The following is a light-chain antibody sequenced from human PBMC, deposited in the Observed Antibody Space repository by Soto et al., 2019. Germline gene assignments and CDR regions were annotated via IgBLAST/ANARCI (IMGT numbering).Light chain of an antibody. CDR2: DAS. CDR1: QSISSW. CDR3: QQYNSYSTWT. V-gene: IGKV1-5*01. Sequence: IQITQSPSTLSAAVPDRVSITWRASQSISSWLAWYQQKPGKAPKLLIYDASSLESGVPSRFIGSGSGTEFTLTISSLQPHDFATYYCQQYNSYSTWTFGQGTKVDIK. J-gene: IGKJ1*01.